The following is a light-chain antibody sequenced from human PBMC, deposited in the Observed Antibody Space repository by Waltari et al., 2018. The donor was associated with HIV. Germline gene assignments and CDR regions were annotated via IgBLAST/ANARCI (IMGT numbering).Light chain of an antibody. Sequence: IVMTQSPAVQSVSPGETSTLSGRASHNVTNHLAWFQHKSGQSPRLLIYGASTRATGVPHRCSGSGSGTDFSLTISNLQSEDFAIYYCQQYFKWPSITFGLGTRL. CDR1: HNVTNH. CDR2: GAS. CDR3: QQYFKWPSIT. J-gene: IGKJ5*01. V-gene: IGKV3-15*01.